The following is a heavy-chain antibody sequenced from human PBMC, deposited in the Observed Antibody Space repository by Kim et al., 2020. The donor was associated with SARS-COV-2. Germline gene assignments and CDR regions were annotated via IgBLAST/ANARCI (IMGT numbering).Heavy chain of an antibody. D-gene: IGHD3-22*01. Sequence: ASVKVSCKASGYTFTSYDINWVRQATGQGLEWMGWMNPNSGNTGYAQKFQGRVTMTRNTSISTAYMELSSLRSDDTAVYYCARNIDSSGYYPTDYWGQGTLVTVSS. CDR2: MNPNSGNT. J-gene: IGHJ4*02. CDR3: ARNIDSSGYYPTDY. V-gene: IGHV1-8*01. CDR1: GYTFTSYD.